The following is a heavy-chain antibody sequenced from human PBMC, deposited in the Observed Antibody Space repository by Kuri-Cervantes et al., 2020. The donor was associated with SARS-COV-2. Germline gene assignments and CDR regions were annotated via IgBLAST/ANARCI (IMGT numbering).Heavy chain of an antibody. Sequence: GESLKISCAASGFTFSSYEMNWVRQAPGKGLEWVSYISSSGSTIYYADSVKGRFTISRDNSKNTLYLQMNSLRAEDTAVYYCAKALSSSSWYEVVFDYWGQGTLVTVSS. CDR1: GFTFSSYE. CDR3: AKALSSSSWYEVVFDY. V-gene: IGHV3-48*03. CDR2: ISSSGSTI. D-gene: IGHD6-13*01. J-gene: IGHJ4*02.